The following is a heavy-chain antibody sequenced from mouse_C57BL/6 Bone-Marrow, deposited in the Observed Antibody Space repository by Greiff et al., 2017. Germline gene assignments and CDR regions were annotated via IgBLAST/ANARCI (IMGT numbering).Heavy chain of an antibody. D-gene: IGHD1-1*01. Sequence: VKLQQPGAELVKPGASVKMSCKASGYTFTSYWITWVKQRPGQGLEWIGDIYPGSGSTNYNEKFKSKATLTVDTSSSTAYMQLSSLTSEDSAVYYCAQIAYYYGSSYWYFDVWGTGTTVTVS. CDR3: AQIAYYYGSSYWYFDV. J-gene: IGHJ1*03. CDR1: GYTFTSYW. V-gene: IGHV1-55*01. CDR2: IYPGSGST.